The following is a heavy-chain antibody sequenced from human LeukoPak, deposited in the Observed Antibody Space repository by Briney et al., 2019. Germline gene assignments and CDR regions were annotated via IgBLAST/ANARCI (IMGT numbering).Heavy chain of an antibody. CDR2: INHSGST. D-gene: IGHD3-10*01. V-gene: IGHV4-34*01. J-gene: IGHJ4*02. CDR1: GGSFSGYY. CDR3: ARGGTYYYGSGSYSRRYYFDY. Sequence: PSETLSLTCAVYGGSFSGYYWSWIRQPPGKGLEWIGEINHSGSTNYNPSLKSRVTISVDTSKNQFSLKLSSVTAADTAVYYCARGGTYYYGSGSYSRRYYFDYWGQGTLVTVSP.